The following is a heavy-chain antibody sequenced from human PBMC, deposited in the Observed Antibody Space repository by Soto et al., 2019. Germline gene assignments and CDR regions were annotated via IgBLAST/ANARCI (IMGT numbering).Heavy chain of an antibody. CDR2: TYSGGST. V-gene: IGHV3-53*04. CDR1: GFTFSNAW. Sequence: GGSLRLSCAASGFTFSNAWMSWVRQAPGKGLEWVSVTYSGGSTYYADSVKGRFTISRHNSKNTLYLQMNSLRAEDTAVYYCARGLTYYYYYMDVWGKGTTVTVSS. D-gene: IGHD2-8*01. J-gene: IGHJ6*03. CDR3: ARGLTYYYYYMDV.